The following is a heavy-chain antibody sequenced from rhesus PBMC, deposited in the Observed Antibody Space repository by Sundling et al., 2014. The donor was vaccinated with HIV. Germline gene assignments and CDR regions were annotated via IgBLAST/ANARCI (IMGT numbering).Heavy chain of an antibody. Sequence: QVQLQESGPGLVKPSETLSLTCAVSGGSISGYKWNWIRQSSGKGLEWIGDIGGSRGSTYYNPSLKSRVTISRDTSKNQFSLKLNSVTAADSAVYFCARNFAGVTSGHQMGLDYWGQGVLVTVSS. V-gene: IGHV4-165*02. D-gene: IGHD3-34*01. J-gene: IGHJ4*01. CDR3: ARNFAGVTSGHQMGLDY. CDR1: GGSISGYK. CDR2: IGGSRGST.